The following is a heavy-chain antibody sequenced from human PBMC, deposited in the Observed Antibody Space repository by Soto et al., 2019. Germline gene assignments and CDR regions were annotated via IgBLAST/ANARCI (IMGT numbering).Heavy chain of an antibody. Sequence: SETLSLTCTVSGDSVSSGRHSWSWIRQPPGKGLEWIGFIYSSGFANYNPSLKSRSTISLYTSKNRFSLKLSSVTAADTAVYYSARNASSYYYRIELWAQRTTV. CDR2: IYSSGFA. J-gene: IGHJ6*02. V-gene: IGHV4-61*01. D-gene: IGHD2-2*01. CDR1: GDSVSSGRHS. CDR3: ARNASSYYYRIEL.